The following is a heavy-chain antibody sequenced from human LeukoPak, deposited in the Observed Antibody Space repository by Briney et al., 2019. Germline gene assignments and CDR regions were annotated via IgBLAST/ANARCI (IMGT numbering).Heavy chain of an antibody. D-gene: IGHD6-13*01. Sequence: ASVKVSCKASGYTFTSYDINWVRQATGQGLEWMGWMNPNSGNTGYAQKLQGRVTMTRNTSISTAYMELSSLRSEDTAVYYCARECGYSSSWPPHYYYYYGMDVWGQGTTATVSS. J-gene: IGHJ6*02. CDR3: ARECGYSSSWPPHYYYYYGMDV. V-gene: IGHV1-8*01. CDR2: MNPNSGNT. CDR1: GYTFTSYD.